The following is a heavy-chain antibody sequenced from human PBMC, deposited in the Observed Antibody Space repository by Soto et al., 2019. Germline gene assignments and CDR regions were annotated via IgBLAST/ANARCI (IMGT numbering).Heavy chain of an antibody. CDR3: ATRITVFGLLIPPFDP. V-gene: IGHV4-59*03. Sequence: SETLSLTCTVSGGSISSYYWSWIRQPPGKGLEWIGYIYYSGSTNYNPSLKSRVTMSVDTSKNQFSLRLSSVTAADTAIYYCATRITVFGLLIPPFDPWGQGTQVTVSS. J-gene: IGHJ5*02. CDR2: IYYSGST. D-gene: IGHD3-3*01. CDR1: GGSISSYY.